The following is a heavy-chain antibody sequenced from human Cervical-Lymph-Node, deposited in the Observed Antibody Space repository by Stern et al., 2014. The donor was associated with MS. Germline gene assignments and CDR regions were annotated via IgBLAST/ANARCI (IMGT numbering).Heavy chain of an antibody. Sequence: QLVESGAEVKQPGASMKVTCKASENTFTAYYIHWVRQAPGQGLEWMGWINPNRGATNYAQRFQDRVSLTSDTSNTLAYMELDRLTSDDTAVYYCARISLGSGIDYWGQGSLVTVSS. CDR1: ENTFTAYY. CDR3: ARISLGSGIDY. J-gene: IGHJ4*02. CDR2: INPNRGAT. V-gene: IGHV1-2*02. D-gene: IGHD1-26*01.